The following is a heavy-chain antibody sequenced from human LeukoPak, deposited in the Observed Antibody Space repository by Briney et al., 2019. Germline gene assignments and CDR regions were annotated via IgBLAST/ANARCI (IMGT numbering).Heavy chain of an antibody. D-gene: IGHD5-18*01. Sequence: SETLSLTCAVYGGSFSGYYWSWLRQPPGKGLEWIGEINHSGSTNYNPSLKSRVTISVDTSKNQFSLKLSSVTAADTAVYYCARGSYGFLSRFRRKYYFDYWGQGTLVTVSS. CDR2: INHSGST. CDR1: GGSFSGYY. J-gene: IGHJ4*02. CDR3: ARGSYGFLSRFRRKYYFDY. V-gene: IGHV4-34*01.